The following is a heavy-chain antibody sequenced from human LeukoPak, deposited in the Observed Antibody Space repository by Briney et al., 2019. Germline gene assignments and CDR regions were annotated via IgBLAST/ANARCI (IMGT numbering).Heavy chain of an antibody. D-gene: IGHD3-16*01. CDR1: GFTFSSYA. J-gene: IGHJ4*02. CDR3: ARDPSVNRYVWEPPDY. V-gene: IGHV3-30-3*01. Sequence: PGGSLRLSCAASGFTFSSYAMYWVRQAPGKGLEWVAVISYDGSNKYYADSVKGRFTISRDNSKNTLYLQMNSLRAEDTAVYYCARDPSVNRYVWEPPDYWGQGTLVTVSS. CDR2: ISYDGSNK.